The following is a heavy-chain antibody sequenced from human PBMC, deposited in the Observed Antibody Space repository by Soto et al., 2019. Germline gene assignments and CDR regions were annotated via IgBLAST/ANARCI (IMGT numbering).Heavy chain of an antibody. V-gene: IGHV4-39*01. CDR2: VYYSGST. CDR1: GGSISSSSYY. D-gene: IGHD3-10*01. J-gene: IGHJ4*02. CDR3: ARFDYGSGSYQTLLDY. Sequence: SETLSLTCTVSGGSISSSSYYWGWIRQPPGKGLEWIGGVYYSGSTYYNPSLKSRVTVSVDTSKNQFSLKLSSVTAADTAVYYCARFDYGSGSYQTLLDYWGQGTLVTVSS.